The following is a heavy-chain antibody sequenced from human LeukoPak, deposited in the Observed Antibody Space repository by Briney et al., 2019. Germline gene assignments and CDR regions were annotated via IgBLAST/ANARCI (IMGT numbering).Heavy chain of an antibody. V-gene: IGHV5-51*01. Sequence: GEPLKISCKGSGYSFTSYWIGWVRQMPGKGLEWMGIIYPGDSDTSYGPSFQGQVTISADKSISTAYLQWSSLKASGTAMYYCAIKGDYYDSSGYYYYFDYWGQGTLVTVSS. CDR2: IYPGDSDT. CDR3: AIKGDYYDSSGYYYYFDY. CDR1: GYSFTSYW. J-gene: IGHJ4*02. D-gene: IGHD3-22*01.